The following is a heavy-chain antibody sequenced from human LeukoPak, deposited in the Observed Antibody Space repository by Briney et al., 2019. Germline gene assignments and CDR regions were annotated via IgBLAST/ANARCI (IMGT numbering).Heavy chain of an antibody. CDR2: INVKSGVA. CDR3: VREGGPDTSGYDDNSWFDP. D-gene: IGHD5-12*01. CDR1: GYTFTSYG. V-gene: IGHV1-2*02. J-gene: IGHJ5*02. Sequence: ASVKVSCKASGYTFTSYGISWVRQAPGQGFEWMGWINVKSGVATFAQKFQGRVTMTRDTSINSAYMELNRLTSDDSAVYYCVREGGPDTSGYDDNSWFDPWGQGTLVTVFS.